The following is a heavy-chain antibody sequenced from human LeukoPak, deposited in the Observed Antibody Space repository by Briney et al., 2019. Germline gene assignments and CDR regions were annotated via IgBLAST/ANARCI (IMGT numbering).Heavy chain of an antibody. Sequence: SQTLSLTCAISGDSVSSNSVTWTWIRQSPSRGLEWLGRTYYRSKWYNDYAVSVKSRITINPDTSKNQFSLQLSSVTSEDTAVYFCARSSGWLVLYWGQGTLVTVSS. J-gene: IGHJ4*02. CDR3: ARSSGWLVLY. V-gene: IGHV6-1*01. CDR1: GDSVSSNSVT. CDR2: TYYRSKWYN. D-gene: IGHD6-19*01.